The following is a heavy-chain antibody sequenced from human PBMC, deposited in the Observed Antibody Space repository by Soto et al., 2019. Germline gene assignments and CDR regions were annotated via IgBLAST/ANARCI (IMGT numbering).Heavy chain of an antibody. Sequence: GGSLRLSCAASGFTFSSYSMNWVRQAPGKGLVWVSRISSDGSRTSYADSVKGRFTISRDNAKNTLYLQMNSLRAEDTAIYYCARVYSSLSSYDYWGQGTLVTV. CDR2: ISSDGSRT. J-gene: IGHJ4*02. CDR3: ARVYSSLSSYDY. V-gene: IGHV3-74*01. CDR1: GFTFSSYS. D-gene: IGHD5-18*01.